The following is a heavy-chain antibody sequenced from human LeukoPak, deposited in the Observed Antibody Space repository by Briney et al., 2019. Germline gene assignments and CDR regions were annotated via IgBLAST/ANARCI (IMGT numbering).Heavy chain of an antibody. Sequence: PSETLSLTCAVYGGSFSGYYWSWIRQPPGKGLEWIGEINHSGSTNYNPSLRSRVTISVDTSKNQFSLNLSSVTAAGTALYYCARGMVRGVSVAYYWGQGTLVTVSS. V-gene: IGHV4-34*01. J-gene: IGHJ4*02. D-gene: IGHD3-10*01. CDR2: INHSGST. CDR3: ARGMVRGVSVAYY. CDR1: GGSFSGYY.